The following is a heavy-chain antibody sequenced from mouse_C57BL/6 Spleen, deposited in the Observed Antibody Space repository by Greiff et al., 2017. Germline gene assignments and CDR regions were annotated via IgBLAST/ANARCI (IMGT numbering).Heavy chain of an antibody. J-gene: IGHJ4*01. CDR3: ARRSYAKDY. Sequence: QVQLQQPGAELVKPGASVKLSCKASGYTFTSYWMQWVKQRPGQGLEWIGEIAPSDSYTNYNQKFKGKATLTVDTSSSTAYMQISSLTSEDSSVYYCARRSYAKDYWGQGTSVTVSS. CDR1: GYTFTSYW. V-gene: IGHV1-50*01. CDR2: IAPSDSYT.